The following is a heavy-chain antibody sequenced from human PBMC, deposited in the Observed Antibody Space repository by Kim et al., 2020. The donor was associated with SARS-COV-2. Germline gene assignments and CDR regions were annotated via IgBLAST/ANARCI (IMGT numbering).Heavy chain of an antibody. CDR3: ARCGRVAVGSFDD. J-gene: IGHJ4*02. V-gene: IGHV3-33*01. D-gene: IGHD6-19*01. Sequence: YADSVKVRFTISRDNSKNTLYLQMNSLRAEDTALYYCARCGRVAVGSFDDWGQGTLVTVSS.